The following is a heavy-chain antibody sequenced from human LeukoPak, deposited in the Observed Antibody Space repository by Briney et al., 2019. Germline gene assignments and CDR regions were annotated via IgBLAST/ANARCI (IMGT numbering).Heavy chain of an antibody. V-gene: IGHV1-2*02. CDR2: IKPSSGDT. J-gene: IGHJ5*02. CDR3: ARKSAGFLTA. Sequence: ASVKVSCKASGYTFTGDHIYWLRQAPGQGLEWVGWIKPSSGDTLYEQKFQGRVTMTRDKSISSAYMELSSLRSDDKAVYYCARKSAGFLTAWGQGTLVTVSS. D-gene: IGHD2/OR15-2a*01. CDR1: GYTFTGDH.